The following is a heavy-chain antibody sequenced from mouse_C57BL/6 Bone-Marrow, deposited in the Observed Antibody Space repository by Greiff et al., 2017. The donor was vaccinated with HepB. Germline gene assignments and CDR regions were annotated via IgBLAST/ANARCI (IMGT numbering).Heavy chain of an antibody. CDR3: ARIGLGRVYYAMDY. CDR2: INPSSGYT. J-gene: IGHJ4*01. Sequence: VQLKESGAELARPGASVKMSCKASGYTFTSYTMHWVKQRPGQGLEWIGYINPSSGYTKYNQKFKDKATLTADKSSSTAYMQLSSLTSEDSAVYYCARIGLGRVYYAMDYWGQGTSVTVSS. D-gene: IGHD4-1*01. CDR1: GYTFTSYT. V-gene: IGHV1-4*01.